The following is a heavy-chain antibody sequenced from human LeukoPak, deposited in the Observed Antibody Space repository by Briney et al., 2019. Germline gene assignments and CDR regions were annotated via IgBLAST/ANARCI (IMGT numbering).Heavy chain of an antibody. CDR3: ARGKDSGSYYFSWFDP. D-gene: IGHD1-26*01. J-gene: IGHJ5*02. CDR2: INAGNGNT. CDR1: GYIFTSYT. Sequence: GASVKVSCKASGYIFTSYTIHWVRQAPGQRLEWMGLINAGNGNTKYSQEFQGRVTITRDTSASTAYMELSSLRSEDMAVYYCARGKDSGSYYFSWFDPWGQGTLVTVSS. V-gene: IGHV1-3*03.